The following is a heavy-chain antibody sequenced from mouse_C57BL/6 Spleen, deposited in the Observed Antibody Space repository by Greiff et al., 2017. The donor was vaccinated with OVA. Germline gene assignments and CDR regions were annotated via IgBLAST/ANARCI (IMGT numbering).Heavy chain of an antibody. CDR3: AIEGIPTPFAY. V-gene: IGHV1-74*01. Sequence: QVHVKQPGAELVKPGASVKVSCKASGYTFTSYWMHWVKQRPGQGLEWIGRIHPSDSDTNYNQKFKGKATLTVDKSSSTAYMQISSLTSEDSAVYYCAIEGIPTPFAYWGQGTLVTVSA. CDR2: IHPSDSDT. J-gene: IGHJ3*01. D-gene: IGHD5-2*01. CDR1: GYTFTSYW.